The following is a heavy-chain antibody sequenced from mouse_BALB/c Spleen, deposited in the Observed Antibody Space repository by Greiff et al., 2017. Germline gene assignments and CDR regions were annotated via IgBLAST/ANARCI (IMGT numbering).Heavy chain of an antibody. CDR2: INSNGGST. CDR1: GFTFSSYG. Sequence: EVKVEESGGGLVQPGGSLKLSCAASGFTFSSYGMSWVRQTPDKRLELVATINSNGGSTYYPDSVKGRFTISRDNAKNTLYLQMSSLKSEDTAMYYCASPHYDRFAYWGQGTLVTVSA. CDR3: ASPHYDRFAY. V-gene: IGHV5-6-3*01. J-gene: IGHJ3*01. D-gene: IGHD2-4*01.